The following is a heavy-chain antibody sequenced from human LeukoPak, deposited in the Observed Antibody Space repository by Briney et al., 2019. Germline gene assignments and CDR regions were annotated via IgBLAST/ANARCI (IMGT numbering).Heavy chain of an antibody. D-gene: IGHD3-22*01. J-gene: IGHJ4*02. CDR3: ARVREDSSGYWWYFDY. Sequence: GGSLRLSCAASGFTFSGSAIHWVRQSSGKGLEWVGQIDKKDKGYATATAYAASVKGRFTISRDNSKNTLYLQMNSLRAEDTALHYCARVREDSSGYWWYFDYWGQGTLVTVSS. CDR2: IDKKDKGYATAT. V-gene: IGHV3-73*01. CDR1: GFTFSGSA.